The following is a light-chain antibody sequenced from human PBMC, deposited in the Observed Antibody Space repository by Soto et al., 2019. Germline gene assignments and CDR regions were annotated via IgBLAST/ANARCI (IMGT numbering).Light chain of an antibody. V-gene: IGLV2-23*02. CDR2: EVS. Sequence: QSGLTQPASVYGSPGQSITISCNETSSDVGSYNLVSWYQHHPGKAPKLIIYEVSKRPSGVSNRFSGSKSGNTASLTISGLQAEDEADYYCCSYAGSSTLVFGTGTKVTVL. CDR3: CSYAGSSTLV. CDR1: SSDVGSYNL. J-gene: IGLJ1*01.